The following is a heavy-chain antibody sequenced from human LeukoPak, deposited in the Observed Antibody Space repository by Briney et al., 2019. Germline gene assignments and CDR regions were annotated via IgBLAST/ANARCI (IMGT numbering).Heavy chain of an antibody. J-gene: IGHJ3*02. Sequence: KPSETLSLTCTVSGGSISSSSYYWSWIRQPAGKGLEWIGRIYTSGNTNYNPSLKSRVTISVDTSKNQFSLKLSSVTAADTAVYYCAREVPPPQWLGYGLDAFDIWGQGTMVTVSS. CDR1: GGSISSSSYY. D-gene: IGHD6-19*01. V-gene: IGHV4-61*02. CDR3: AREVPPPQWLGYGLDAFDI. CDR2: IYTSGNT.